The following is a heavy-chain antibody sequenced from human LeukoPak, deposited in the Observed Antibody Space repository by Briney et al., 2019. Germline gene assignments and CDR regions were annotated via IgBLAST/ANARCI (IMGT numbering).Heavy chain of an antibody. D-gene: IGHD6-13*01. CDR2: IKQDGSEK. CDR3: ARVGAYSSSWYGY. CDR1: GFTFSSYG. V-gene: IGHV3-7*01. Sequence: GGSLRLSCAASGFTFSSYGMSWVRQAPGKGLEWVANIKQDGSEKYYVDSVKGRFTISRDNAKNSLYLQMNSLRAEDTAVYYCARVGAYSSSWYGYWGRGTLVTVSS. J-gene: IGHJ4*02.